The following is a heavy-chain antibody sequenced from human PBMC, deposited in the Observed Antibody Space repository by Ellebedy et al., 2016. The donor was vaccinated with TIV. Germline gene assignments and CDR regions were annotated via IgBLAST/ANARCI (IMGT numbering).Heavy chain of an antibody. CDR1: GFTFSSYA. V-gene: IGHV3-23*01. CDR2: ISGSDGDT. J-gene: IGHJ6*02. D-gene: IGHD2-15*01. Sequence: PGGSLRLSCAASGFTFSSYAMSWVRQAPGKGLEWVSGISGSDGDTYYADSVTGRFTISRDNSKNTLFLQVDSLRVEDTAVYYCAKQVSGYCSGGHCDGGATHFYYGMDVWGQGTTVTVSS. CDR3: AKQVSGYCSGGHCDGGATHFYYGMDV.